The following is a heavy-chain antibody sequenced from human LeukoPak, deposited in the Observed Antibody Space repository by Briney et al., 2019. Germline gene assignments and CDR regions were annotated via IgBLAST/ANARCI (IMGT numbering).Heavy chain of an antibody. J-gene: IGHJ5*02. V-gene: IGHV3-23*01. CDR3: ARGPGFDP. Sequence: GGSLRLSCAASGFTFSTYAMTWVRQAPGKGLEWVSTIRGSDGYTYYADSVKGRFTISRDNSKNALYLQMNSLRAEDTAVYYCARGPGFDPWGQGTLVTVSS. CDR2: IRGSDGYT. CDR1: GFTFSTYA.